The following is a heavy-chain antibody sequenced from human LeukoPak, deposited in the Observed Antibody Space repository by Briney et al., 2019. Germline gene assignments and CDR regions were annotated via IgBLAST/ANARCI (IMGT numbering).Heavy chain of an antibody. Sequence: GGSLRLSCAASGFTFSSYAMSWVRHAPGKGLEWVSAISGSGGSTYYADSVKGRFTISRDNSKNTLYLQMNSLRAEDTAVYYCATPGGYSSSWYRSYFDYWGQGTLVTVSS. D-gene: IGHD6-13*01. J-gene: IGHJ4*02. CDR2: ISGSGGST. V-gene: IGHV3-23*01. CDR1: GFTFSSYA. CDR3: ATPGGYSSSWYRSYFDY.